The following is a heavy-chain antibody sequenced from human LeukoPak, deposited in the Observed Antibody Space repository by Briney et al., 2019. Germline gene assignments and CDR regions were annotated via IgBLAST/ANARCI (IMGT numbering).Heavy chain of an antibody. V-gene: IGHV4-38-2*02. J-gene: IGHJ6*03. CDR2: IYHSGST. D-gene: IGHD6-13*01. CDR1: GYSISSGYY. CDR3: ASTSTSGIAAAGTRYYYYYYMDV. Sequence: MPSETLSLTCTVSGYSISSGYYWGWIRQPPGKGLEWIGSIYHSGSTYYNPSLKSRVTISLDTSKNQFSLKLSSVTAADTAVYYCASTSTSGIAAAGTRYYYYYYMDVWGKGTTVTVSS.